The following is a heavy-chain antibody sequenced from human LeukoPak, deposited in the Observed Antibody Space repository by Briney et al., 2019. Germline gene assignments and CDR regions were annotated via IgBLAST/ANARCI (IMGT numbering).Heavy chain of an antibody. D-gene: IGHD6-25*01. CDR2: IYYSGTT. J-gene: IGHJ5*02. Sequence: SETLSLTCTVSGGTISSYYWSWLRQPPGKGLEWIGYIYYSGTTNYNPSLKSRVTISVDMSKNQFSLRLSSVTAADTAVYYCARDPHSSGWQNWFDPWGQGTLVTVSS. CDR1: GGTISSYY. V-gene: IGHV4-59*01. CDR3: ARDPHSSGWQNWFDP.